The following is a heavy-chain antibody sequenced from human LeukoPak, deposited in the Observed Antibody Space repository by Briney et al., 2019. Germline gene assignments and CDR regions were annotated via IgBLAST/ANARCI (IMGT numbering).Heavy chain of an antibody. V-gene: IGHV4-34*01. Sequence: SETLSLTCAVYGGSFSGYYWSRIRQPQGLGRMWIGEINHKGSNNCNPALKSRVTISVDTSKNQCSLKLSSVTGADTAVYYCARPIVVVPHRAFDIWGQGTMVTVSS. J-gene: IGHJ3*02. CDR1: GGSFSGYY. D-gene: IGHD2-21*01. CDR3: ARPIVVVPHRAFDI. CDR2: INHKGSN.